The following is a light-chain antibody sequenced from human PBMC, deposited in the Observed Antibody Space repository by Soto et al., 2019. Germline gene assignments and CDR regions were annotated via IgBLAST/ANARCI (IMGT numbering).Light chain of an antibody. V-gene: IGKV1-5*03. CDR1: QSISYW. CDR3: QQYHSYPIA. J-gene: IGKJ5*01. Sequence: DLQMTQSPSTLSASVGDRVTITCRASQSISYWLAWYQQKPGKAPKLLIYKASSLESGVPSRFSGSGSGTEFTLTISSLQPDDFATYYCQQYHSYPIALGQRTRLAIK. CDR2: KAS.